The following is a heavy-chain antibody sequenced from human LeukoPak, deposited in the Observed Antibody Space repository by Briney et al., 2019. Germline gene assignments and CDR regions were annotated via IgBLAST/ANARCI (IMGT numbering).Heavy chain of an antibody. Sequence: ASVTVSCKASGYTFTIYGISWVRQAPGQGLEWMGWISAYNGNTNYAQKLQGRVTMTTDTSTSTAYMELRSLRSDDTAVYYCARDDGVGATTTRWIDYWGQGTLVTVSS. CDR2: ISAYNGNT. CDR3: ARDDGVGATTTRWIDY. CDR1: GYTFTIYG. J-gene: IGHJ4*02. D-gene: IGHD1-26*01. V-gene: IGHV1-18*01.